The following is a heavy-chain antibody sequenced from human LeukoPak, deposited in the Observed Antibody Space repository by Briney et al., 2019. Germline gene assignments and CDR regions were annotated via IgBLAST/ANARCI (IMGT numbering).Heavy chain of an antibody. CDR3: ARRVSATRWFDP. CDR2: INSDGSTT. V-gene: IGHV3-74*01. Sequence: QTGGSLRLSCAASGFTFSSYWMHWVRQAPGKGLVGVSRINSDGSTTNYADSVKGRFTISRDNAENTLYLQMNSLRVEDTAVYYCARRVSATRWFDPWGQGTLVTVSS. D-gene: IGHD2-15*01. CDR1: GFTFSSYW. J-gene: IGHJ5*02.